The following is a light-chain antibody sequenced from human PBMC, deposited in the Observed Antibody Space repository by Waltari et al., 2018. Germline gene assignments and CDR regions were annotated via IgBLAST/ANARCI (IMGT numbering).Light chain of an antibody. V-gene: IGLV2-14*03. J-gene: IGLJ1*01. CDR2: DVT. CDR1: SSDVGGYNF. CDR3: SSYTSATIYV. Sequence: QSALTQPASVSGSPGQSITISCTGTSSDVGGYNFVSWYQQHPGKAPKLIIYDVTKRPSWVSNRVSGSKSGNTASLTISGLQTEDEADYYCSSYTSATIYVFGIGTKVVVL.